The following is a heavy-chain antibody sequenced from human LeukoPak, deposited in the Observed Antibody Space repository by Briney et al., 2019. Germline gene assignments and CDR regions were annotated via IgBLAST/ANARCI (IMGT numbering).Heavy chain of an antibody. J-gene: IGHJ4*02. D-gene: IGHD2-8*02. CDR1: GYSFSTYW. CDR3: ARRGWSTELFEY. CDR2: IYPGDSDT. Sequence: GESLKISCKGSGYSFSTYWVGWVRQMPGRGLEWMGTIYPGDSDTRYSPSFQGQVTISADKSITTAYLQWSSLKASDTAMYYCARRGWSTELFEYWGQGTLVTVSS. V-gene: IGHV5-51*01.